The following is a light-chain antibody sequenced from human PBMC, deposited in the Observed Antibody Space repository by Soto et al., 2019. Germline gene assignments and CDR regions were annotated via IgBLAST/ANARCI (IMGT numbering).Light chain of an antibody. CDR3: QQRSNRPST. CDR2: DAS. Sequence: EIGLTQSPGTLSLSPGERATLSCGASQSVSSYLAWYQQKPGQAPRLLIYDASNRATGIPARFSGSGYGTDFNLTISSLEPEDFAVYYCQQRSNRPSTFGQGTRLEIK. J-gene: IGKJ5*01. CDR1: QSVSSY. V-gene: IGKV3-11*01.